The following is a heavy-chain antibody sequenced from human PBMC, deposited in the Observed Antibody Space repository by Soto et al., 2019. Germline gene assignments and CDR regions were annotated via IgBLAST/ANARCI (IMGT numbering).Heavy chain of an antibody. CDR1: GYTFTNYA. Sequence: QVQLVQSGAEVEKPGASVKVSCKASGYTFTNYAVHWVRQAPGQRLEWMGGFNAGNGNTRFSQNLQGRVTITRDTSARTVYMELSSLRSEDTAVYYCARGHLAVVPVASWFYYMDVWGKGTTVTVSS. D-gene: IGHD2-2*01. CDR3: ARGHLAVVPVASWFYYMDV. V-gene: IGHV1-3*01. J-gene: IGHJ6*03. CDR2: FNAGNGNT.